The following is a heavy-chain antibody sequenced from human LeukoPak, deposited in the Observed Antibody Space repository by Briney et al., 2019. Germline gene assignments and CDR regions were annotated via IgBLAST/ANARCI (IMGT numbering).Heavy chain of an antibody. J-gene: IGHJ4*02. V-gene: IGHV1-69*04. D-gene: IGHD3-22*01. CDR1: GGTFSSYA. CDR2: IIPILGIA. Sequence: SVKVSCKASGGTFSSYAISWVRQAPGQGLEWMGRIIPILGIANYAQKFQGRVTITADKSTSTAYMELSSLRSEDTAVYYCARSDYYDSSGYYHVPDYWGQETLDTVSS. CDR3: ARSDYYDSSGYYHVPDY.